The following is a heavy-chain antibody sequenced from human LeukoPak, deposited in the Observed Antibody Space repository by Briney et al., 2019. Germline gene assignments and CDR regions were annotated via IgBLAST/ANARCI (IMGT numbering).Heavy chain of an antibody. CDR3: ARSGITIFGVVPFDI. CDR1: GGSFSGYC. CDR2: INHSGST. D-gene: IGHD3-3*01. J-gene: IGHJ3*02. Sequence: SETLSLTCAVYGGSFSGYCWSWIRQPPGKGLEWIGEINHSGSTNYNPSLKSRVTISVDTSKNQFSLKLSSVTAADTAVYYCARSGITIFGVVPFDIWGQGTMVTVSS. V-gene: IGHV4-34*01.